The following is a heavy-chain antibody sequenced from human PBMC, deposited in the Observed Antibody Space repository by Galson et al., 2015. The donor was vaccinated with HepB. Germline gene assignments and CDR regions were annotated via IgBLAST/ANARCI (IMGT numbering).Heavy chain of an antibody. D-gene: IGHD4-23*01. Sequence: SVKVSCKVSGYTLTELSMHWVRQAPGKGLEWMGGLDPEDGETIYAQKFQGRVTMTEDTSTDTAYMELSSLRSEDTAVYYCATGGAVVTMYYFDYWGQGTLVTVSS. CDR1: GYTLTELS. CDR3: ATGGAVVTMYYFDY. J-gene: IGHJ4*02. V-gene: IGHV1-24*01. CDR2: LDPEDGET.